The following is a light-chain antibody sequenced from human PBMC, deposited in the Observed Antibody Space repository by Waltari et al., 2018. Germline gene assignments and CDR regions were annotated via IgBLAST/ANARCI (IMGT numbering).Light chain of an antibody. CDR2: WAS. V-gene: IGKV4-1*01. Sequence: DIVMTQSPDSLAVSLGERATINCKPSQRVLYRSNNQNYLSWYQQRPGQPPKLLIYWASTRASGVPDRFSGSGSGTDFTLTISNLQTEDVAVYYCQQYYTTPITFGQGTRLDIK. CDR3: QQYYTTPIT. J-gene: IGKJ5*01. CDR1: QRVLYRSNNQNY.